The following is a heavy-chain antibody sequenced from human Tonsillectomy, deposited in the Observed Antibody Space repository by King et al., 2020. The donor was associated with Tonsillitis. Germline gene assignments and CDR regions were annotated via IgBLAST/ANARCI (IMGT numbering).Heavy chain of an antibody. D-gene: IGHD1-26*01. CDR3: ARDLRGSDYYYYGMDV. CDR2: IRYGGSDGSDK. J-gene: IGHJ6*02. V-gene: IGHV3-30*02. Sequence: VQLVESGGGVVQPGGSLRLSCAASGFTFSSYGMHWVRQAPGKGLEWVAFIRYGGSDGSDKYYTDSVKGRLTISRDNSKNTLYLQMSSLRAEDTAVYYCARDLRGSDYYYYGMDVWGQGTTVTVSS. CDR1: GFTFSSYG.